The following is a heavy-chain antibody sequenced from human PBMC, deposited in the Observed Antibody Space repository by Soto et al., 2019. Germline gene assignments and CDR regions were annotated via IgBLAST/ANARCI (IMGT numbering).Heavy chain of an antibody. CDR2: ISSSSSTI. V-gene: IGHV3-48*02. Sequence: PGGSLRLSCAASGFTFSSYSMNWVRQAPGKGLEWVSYISSSSSTIYYADSVKGRLTISRDNAKNSLYLQMNSLRDEDTAVYYCARDPYSSGWYPTGGWFDPWGQGTLVTVSS. J-gene: IGHJ5*02. D-gene: IGHD6-19*01. CDR1: GFTFSSYS. CDR3: ARDPYSSGWYPTGGWFDP.